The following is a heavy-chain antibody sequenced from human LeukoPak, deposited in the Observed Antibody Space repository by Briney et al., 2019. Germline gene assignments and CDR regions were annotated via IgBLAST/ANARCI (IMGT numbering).Heavy chain of an antibody. D-gene: IGHD5-18*01. Sequence: GGSLRLSCSASGFTFTTYAMSWVRQAPGKGLEWVSAISGSGSSTYYADSVKGRFTISRDNSKNTLFLQMNSLRPEDTAVYYCASYTYGYTPSSPFDYWGQGTLVTVSS. CDR1: GFTFTTYA. J-gene: IGHJ4*02. V-gene: IGHV3-23*01. CDR3: ASYTYGYTPSSPFDY. CDR2: ISGSGSST.